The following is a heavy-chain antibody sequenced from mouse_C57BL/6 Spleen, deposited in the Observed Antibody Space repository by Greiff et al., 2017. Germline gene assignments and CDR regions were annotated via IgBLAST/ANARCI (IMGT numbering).Heavy chain of an antibody. J-gene: IGHJ1*03. Sequence: VQLQQSGPELVKPGASVKISCKASGYSFTGYYMNWVKQSPEKSLEWIGEINPSTGGNTYNQKFKAKATLTVDKSSSTAYMQLKSLTSEDSAVYYCARRERGSWRYVDVWGTGTTVTVSS. CDR3: ARRERGSWRYVDV. CDR1: GYSFTGYY. V-gene: IGHV1-42*01. CDR2: INPSTGGN. D-gene: IGHD1-1*02.